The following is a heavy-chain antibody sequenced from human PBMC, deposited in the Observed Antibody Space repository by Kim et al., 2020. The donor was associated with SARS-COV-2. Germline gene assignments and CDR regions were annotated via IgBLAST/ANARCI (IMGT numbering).Heavy chain of an antibody. CDR1: GGSFSGYY. CDR2: INHSGST. V-gene: IGHV4-34*01. Sequence: SETLSLTCAVYGGSFSGYYWSWIRQPPGKGLEWIGEINHSGSTNYNPSLKSRVTISVDTSKNQFSLKLSSVTAADTAVYYCARAGRRWVVAATLGPNFDYWGQGTLVTVSS. D-gene: IGHD2-15*01. J-gene: IGHJ4*02. CDR3: ARAGRRWVVAATLGPNFDY.